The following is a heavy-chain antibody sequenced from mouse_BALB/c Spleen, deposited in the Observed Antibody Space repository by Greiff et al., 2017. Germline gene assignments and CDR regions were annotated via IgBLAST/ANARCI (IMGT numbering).Heavy chain of an antibody. J-gene: IGHJ1*01. CDR1: GYTFTSYV. Sequence: EVQLQQSGPELVKPGASVKMSCKASGYTFTSYVMHWVKQKPGQGLEWIGYINPYNDGTKYNEKFKGKATLTSDKASSTAYMELSSLTSEDSAVYYSARGYYYGTGNRYVEVWGAGTTVTVSA. CDR2: INPYNDGT. V-gene: IGHV1-14*01. CDR3: ARGYYYGTGNRYVEV. D-gene: IGHD1-1*01.